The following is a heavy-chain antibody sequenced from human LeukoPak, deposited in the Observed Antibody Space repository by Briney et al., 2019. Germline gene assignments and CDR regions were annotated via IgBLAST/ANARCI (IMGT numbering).Heavy chain of an antibody. V-gene: IGHV3-23*01. CDR1: GFTFSSYA. J-gene: IGHJ4*02. CDR3: ARSIVVVPATINY. D-gene: IGHD2-2*01. CDR2: ISGSGGST. Sequence: GGSLRLSCAASGFTFSSYAMSWVRQAPGKGLEWVSAISGSGGSTYYADSVKGRFTISRDNSKNTLYLQMNSLRAEDTAVYYCARSIVVVPATINYWGRGTLVTVSS.